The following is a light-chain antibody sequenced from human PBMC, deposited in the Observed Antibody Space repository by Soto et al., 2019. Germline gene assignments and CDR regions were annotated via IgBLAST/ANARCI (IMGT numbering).Light chain of an antibody. CDR3: SSYTNSSTLVL. CDR1: SSDVGGYNF. V-gene: IGLV2-14*01. CDR2: EVS. Sequence: QSALTQPASVSVSPGQSITISCTGTSSDVGGYNFVSWYQHHPGKAPKLIIYEVSNRPSGVSNRFSASKSGNTASLTIFGLQAEDEADYYCSSYTNSSTLVLFGGGTKLTVL. J-gene: IGLJ2*01.